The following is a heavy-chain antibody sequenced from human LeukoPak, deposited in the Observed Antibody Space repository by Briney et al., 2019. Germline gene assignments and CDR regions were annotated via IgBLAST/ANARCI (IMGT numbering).Heavy chain of an antibody. V-gene: IGHV7-4-1*02. Sequence: GASVKVSCKASGYTFTSYAMNWVRQAPGQGLEWMGWINTNTGNPTYAQGFTGRFVFSLDTSVSTAYLQISSLKAEDTAVYYCARDGRDRGVIPSHYFDYWGQGTLVTVSS. CDR1: GYTFTSYA. J-gene: IGHJ4*02. CDR3: ARDGRDRGVIPSHYFDY. CDR2: INTNTGNP. D-gene: IGHD3-10*01.